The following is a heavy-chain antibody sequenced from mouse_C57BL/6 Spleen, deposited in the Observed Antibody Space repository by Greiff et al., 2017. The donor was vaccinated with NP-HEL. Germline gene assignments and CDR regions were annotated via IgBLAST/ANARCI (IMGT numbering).Heavy chain of an antibody. CDR3: ARGDWDGYYCDY. CDR1: GYTFTSYW. J-gene: IGHJ2*01. Sequence: VQLQQPGAELVKPGASVKLSCKASGYTFTSYWMQWVKQRPGQGLEWIGEIDPSDSYTNYHQKFKGKATLTVDTSSSTAYMQLSSLTSEDSAVYYGARGDWDGYYCDYWGKGTTLTVSS. V-gene: IGHV1-50*01. D-gene: IGHD4-1*01. CDR2: IDPSDSYT.